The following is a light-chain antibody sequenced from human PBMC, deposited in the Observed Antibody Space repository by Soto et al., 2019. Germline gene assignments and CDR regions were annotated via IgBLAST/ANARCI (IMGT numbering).Light chain of an antibody. Sequence: DIVMTQSPLSLPVTPGEPASISCRSSQSLLHSNGDTYLEWYLQKPGQSPQLLIYLRSLRAAGVADRLSGRGSGKDFTLKIRRVEAEDVGVYSSIQALPLPLTFGQAT. J-gene: IGKJ5*01. V-gene: IGKV2-28*01. CDR2: LRS. CDR3: IQALPLPLT. CDR1: QSLLHSNGDTY.